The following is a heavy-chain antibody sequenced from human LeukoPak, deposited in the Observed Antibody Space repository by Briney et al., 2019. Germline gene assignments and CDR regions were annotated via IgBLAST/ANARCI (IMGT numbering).Heavy chain of an antibody. CDR1: GGSFSGYY. D-gene: IGHD6-13*01. J-gene: IGHJ4*02. CDR2: VNHSGST. Sequence: SETLSLTCAVYGGSFSGYYWSWIRQPPGKGLEWIGEVNHSGSTNYNPSLKSRVTISVDTSKNQFSLKLSSVTAADTAVYYCARGRGAAVDYWGQGTLVTVSS. V-gene: IGHV4-34*01. CDR3: ARGRGAAVDY.